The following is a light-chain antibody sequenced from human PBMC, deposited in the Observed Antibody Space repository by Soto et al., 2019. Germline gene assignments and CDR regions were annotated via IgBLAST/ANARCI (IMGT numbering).Light chain of an antibody. CDR2: DAS. V-gene: IGKV3-11*01. J-gene: IGKJ1*01. CDR1: QSVKTF. CDR3: QQRSNWPPIT. Sequence: EIVMTQSPATLSVSPGETVTLSCRASQSVKTFLVWYQQRPGQAPRLLIYDASHRAAGIPARFSGSGFGTDFTLTISSLEPEDAAVYYCQQRSNWPPITFGQGTKVDIK.